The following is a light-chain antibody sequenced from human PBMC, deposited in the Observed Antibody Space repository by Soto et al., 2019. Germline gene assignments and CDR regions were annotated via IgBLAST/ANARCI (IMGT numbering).Light chain of an antibody. CDR3: QQYNNWPRAT. V-gene: IGKV3-20*01. J-gene: IGKJ4*01. CDR2: GAS. CDR1: QSVSSRS. Sequence: EIVLTQSPGTLSLSPGSRATLSCRASQSVSSRSLAWYQQKPGQAPRLLIYGASNRATGIPDRFSGSGSGTDFTLTISRLEPEDFAVYYCQQYNNWPRATFGGGTKVDIK.